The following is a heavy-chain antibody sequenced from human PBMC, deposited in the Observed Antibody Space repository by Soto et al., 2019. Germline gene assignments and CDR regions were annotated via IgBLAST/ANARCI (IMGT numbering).Heavy chain of an antibody. D-gene: IGHD2-15*01. Sequence: QVQLVESGGGVVQPGGSLRLSCAASGFTFRNHAMHWVRQAPGKGLECLAVIAHDGSNAFYRDSVKGRFTVSRDNSKNPLYLYMHSRKSEDTGVYYCARGDREDILVVFGARPGEYGSDIWGQGTTVIVSS. CDR1: GFTFRNHA. V-gene: IGHV3-30-3*01. CDR3: ARGDREDILVVFGARPGEYGSDI. CDR2: IAHDGSNA. J-gene: IGHJ6*02.